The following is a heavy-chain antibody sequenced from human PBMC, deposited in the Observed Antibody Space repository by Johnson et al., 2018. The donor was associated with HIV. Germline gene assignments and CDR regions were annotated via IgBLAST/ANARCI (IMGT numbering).Heavy chain of an antibody. V-gene: IGHV3-7*03. CDR3: ARALRVVVVAATFDAFDI. CDR2: IKQDGSAK. CDR1: GFPFSSYW. J-gene: IGHJ3*02. D-gene: IGHD2-15*01. Sequence: EVQLVESGGGLVQPGGSLRLSCAAPGFPFSSYWMSWVRQAPGKGLEWVANIKQDGSAKYYVDSVKGRFTISRDNAKNSLYLQMNSLRAEDTALYYCARALRVVVVAATFDAFDIWGQGTMVTVSS.